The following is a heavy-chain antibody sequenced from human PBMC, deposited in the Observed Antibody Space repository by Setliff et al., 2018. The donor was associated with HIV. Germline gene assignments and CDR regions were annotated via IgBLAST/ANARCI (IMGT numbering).Heavy chain of an antibody. J-gene: IGHJ4*02. D-gene: IGHD3-22*01. CDR2: INHSGST. CDR3: ARWYYYDSSGYYYVFDY. Sequence: SETLSLTCAVYGGSFSGYFWSWIRQPPGKGLEWIGEINHSGSTNYNPSLKSRVIISVDTSKNQFSLKLSSVTAADTAVYYCARWYYYDSSGYYYVFDYWSQGTLVTVSS. V-gene: IGHV4-34*01. CDR1: GGSFSGYF.